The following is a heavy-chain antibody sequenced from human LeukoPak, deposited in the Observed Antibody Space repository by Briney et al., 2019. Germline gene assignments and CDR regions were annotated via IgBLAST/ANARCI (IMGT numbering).Heavy chain of an antibody. CDR1: GFTVTSNY. V-gene: IGHV3-66*02. D-gene: IGHD2/OR15-2a*01. Sequence: PGGSLTLSCVASGFTVTSNYISWVRQPPGKGLEWVSVIYSGGATYPAESAQRRFTISRDESKNTLYLHMSSLRTEDTGVYFCASCNPYSWGQGTLVTVSS. CDR3: ASCNPYS. CDR2: IYSGGAT. J-gene: IGHJ4*02.